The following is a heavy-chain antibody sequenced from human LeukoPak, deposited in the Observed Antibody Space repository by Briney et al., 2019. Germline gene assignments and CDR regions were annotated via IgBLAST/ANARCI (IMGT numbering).Heavy chain of an antibody. J-gene: IGHJ3*02. D-gene: IGHD1-26*01. CDR1: GFTFSSYG. Sequence: GGSLRLSCAASGFTFSSYGMSWVRQAPGKGLEWVSGISGSGGSTYYADSVKGRFTISRDNAKNSLYLQMNSLRAEDTAVYYCARAWEPDAFDIWGQGTMVTVSS. CDR3: ARAWEPDAFDI. CDR2: ISGSGGST. V-gene: IGHV3-23*01.